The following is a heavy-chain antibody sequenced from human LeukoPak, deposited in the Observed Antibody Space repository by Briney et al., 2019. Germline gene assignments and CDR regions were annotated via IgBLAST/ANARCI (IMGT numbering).Heavy chain of an antibody. CDR2: IWYDGTSK. D-gene: IGHD2-2*01. V-gene: IGHV3-33*06. CDR3: AKGLVPAAIRVVDY. J-gene: IGHJ4*02. CDR1: GFSLSAYG. Sequence: GGSLRLSCAASGFSLSAYGVHWVRQAPGKGLEWVAVIWYDGTSKDYADSVKGRFTISRDNSQNTLYLQVNSLRAEDTAVYYCAKGLVPAAIRVVDYWGQGTLVTVSS.